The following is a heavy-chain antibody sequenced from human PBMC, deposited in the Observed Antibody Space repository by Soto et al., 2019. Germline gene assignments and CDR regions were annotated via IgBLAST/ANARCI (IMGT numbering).Heavy chain of an antibody. J-gene: IGHJ6*02. D-gene: IGHD3-22*01. Sequence: GGSLRLSCAASGFTFSSYGMHWVRQAPGKGLEWVAVIWYDGSNKYYADSVKGRFTISRDNSKNTLYLQMNSLRAEDTAVYYCARDGWLSNYYYYGMDVWGQGTTVTVSS. CDR1: GFTFSSYG. CDR2: IWYDGSNK. CDR3: ARDGWLSNYYYYGMDV. V-gene: IGHV3-33*01.